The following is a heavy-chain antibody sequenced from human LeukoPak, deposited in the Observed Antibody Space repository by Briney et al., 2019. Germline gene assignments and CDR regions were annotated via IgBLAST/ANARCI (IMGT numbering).Heavy chain of an antibody. CDR3: ARSVDYSYYYYYGMEV. J-gene: IGHJ6*02. Sequence: GGSLRPSCAASGFTFSSYAMSWVRQAPGKGLEWVPSINSSSSDIYYADSVKGRFTISRDNAKNSLYLQRNSLRAEDTAVYYCARSVDYSYYYYYGMEVWGQGTTLTVSS. V-gene: IGHV3-21*01. D-gene: IGHD2-15*01. CDR2: INSSSSDI. CDR1: GFTFSSYA.